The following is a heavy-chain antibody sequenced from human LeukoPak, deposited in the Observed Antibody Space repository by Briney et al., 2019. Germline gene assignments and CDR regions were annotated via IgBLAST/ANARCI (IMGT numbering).Heavy chain of an antibody. Sequence: PGGSLRLSCAASGFSFSSYWMSWVRQAPGKGLEWVANIKQDGSEKYYVASVKGRFTISRDNAKNSLYLQMSSLRAEDTAMYYCARAGQEWFGELGFDSWGQGTLVTVSS. J-gene: IGHJ4*02. V-gene: IGHV3-7*01. CDR1: GFSFSSYW. D-gene: IGHD3-10*01. CDR2: IKQDGSEK. CDR3: ARAGQEWFGELGFDS.